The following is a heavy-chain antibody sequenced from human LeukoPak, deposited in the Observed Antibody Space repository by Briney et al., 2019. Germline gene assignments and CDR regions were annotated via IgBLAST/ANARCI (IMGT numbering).Heavy chain of an antibody. D-gene: IGHD3-16*02. V-gene: IGHV1-8*03. J-gene: IGHJ5*02. CDR2: MNPNSGNT. Sequence: ASVKVSCKASGYTFTSYDINWVRQATGQGLEWMGWMNPNSGNTGYAQKFQGRVTITRNTSISTAYMELSSLGSEDTAVYYCARGNDYVWGSYRLGGNWFDPWGQGTLVTVSS. CDR1: GYTFTSYD. CDR3: ARGNDYVWGSYRLGGNWFDP.